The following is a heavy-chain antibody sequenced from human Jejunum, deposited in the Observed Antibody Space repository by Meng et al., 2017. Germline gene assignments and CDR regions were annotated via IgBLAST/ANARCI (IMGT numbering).Heavy chain of an antibody. Sequence: GSLRLSCTVSGGSISSSSYYWGWIRQPPGKGLEWIGSIYYSGSTYYNPSLKSRVTISVDTSKNQFSLKLSSLTAADTAVYFCANEPGYCDWLERNGFDPWGQGTLVTVSS. D-gene: IGHD3-9*01. CDR2: IYYSGST. CDR3: ANEPGYCDWLERNGFDP. J-gene: IGHJ5*02. CDR1: GGSISSSSYY. V-gene: IGHV4-39*07.